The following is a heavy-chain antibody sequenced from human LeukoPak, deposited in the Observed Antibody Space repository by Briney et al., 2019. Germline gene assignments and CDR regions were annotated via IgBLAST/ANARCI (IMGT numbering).Heavy chain of an antibody. CDR2: IRYDGSNK. Sequence: GGSLRLSCAASGFTFSSYGMHWVRQAPGKGLEWVAFIRYDGSNKYYADSVKGRFTISRDNSKNTLYLQMNSLRAEDTAVYYCARGTATVTTFLDYWGQGTLVTVSS. J-gene: IGHJ4*02. D-gene: IGHD4-17*01. CDR3: ARGTATVTTFLDY. V-gene: IGHV3-30*02. CDR1: GFTFSSYG.